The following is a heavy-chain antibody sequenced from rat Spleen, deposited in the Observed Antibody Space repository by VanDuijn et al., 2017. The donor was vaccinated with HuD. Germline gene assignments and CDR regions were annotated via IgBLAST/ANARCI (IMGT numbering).Heavy chain of an antibody. D-gene: IGHD1-1*01. CDR1: GFTFSDYY. Sequence: EVQLVESGGGLVQPGRSLKLSCAASGFTFSDYYMAWVRQSPTKWLELVATFTDEGGGTYYRESVKGRFTISRDNAKSTLYRQMNSLRSEDTATYYCTREAYYYSGDVDFDYWGQGVMVTVSS. J-gene: IGHJ2*01. CDR3: TREAYYYSGDVDFDY. CDR2: FTDEGGGT. V-gene: IGHV5-20*01.